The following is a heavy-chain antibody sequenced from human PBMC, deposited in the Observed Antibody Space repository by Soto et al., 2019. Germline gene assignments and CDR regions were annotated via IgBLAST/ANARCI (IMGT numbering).Heavy chain of an antibody. CDR1: GFTFGSYA. CDR2: ISYDGSNK. Sequence: QVQLVESGGGVVQPGRSLRLSCAASGFTFGSYAMHWVRQAPGKGLEWVAVISYDGSNKYYADSVKGRFTISRDNSKNTLYLQMNSLRAEDTAVYYCARDRLSYYYYGMDVWGQGTTVTVSS. J-gene: IGHJ6*02. CDR3: ARDRLSYYYYGMDV. D-gene: IGHD6-6*01. V-gene: IGHV3-30-3*01.